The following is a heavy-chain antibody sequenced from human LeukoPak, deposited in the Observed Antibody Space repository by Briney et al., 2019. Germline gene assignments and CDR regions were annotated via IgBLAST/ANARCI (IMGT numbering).Heavy chain of an antibody. J-gene: IGHJ6*03. D-gene: IGHD6-19*01. Sequence: PSETLSLTCTVSGGSIRSYYWSWIRQPPGKGLEWIGFIYYSGSTNYNPSLKSRVTISIDTSRNQFSLKLSSVTAADTAVYYCARDRHYSSPDYYMDVWGKGTTVIVSS. CDR2: IYYSGST. CDR3: ARDRHYSSPDYYMDV. CDR1: GGSIRSYY. V-gene: IGHV4-59*01.